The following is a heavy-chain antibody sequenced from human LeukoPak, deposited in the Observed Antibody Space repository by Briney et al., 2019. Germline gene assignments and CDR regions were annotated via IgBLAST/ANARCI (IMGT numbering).Heavy chain of an antibody. CDR3: ASHDSVVVPFQH. D-gene: IGHD3-22*01. CDR1: GGSISSYY. CDR2: IYYSGSA. V-gene: IGHV4-59*08. Sequence: PSETLSLTCTVSGGSISSYYWSWIRQPPGKGLEWIGYIYYSGSANYNPSLKSRVTISVDTSKNQFSLKLSSVTAADTAVYYCASHDSVVVPFQHWGQGTLVTVSS. J-gene: IGHJ1*01.